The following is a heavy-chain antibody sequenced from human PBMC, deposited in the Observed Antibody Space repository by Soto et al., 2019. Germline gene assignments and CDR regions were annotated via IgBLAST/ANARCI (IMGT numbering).Heavy chain of an antibody. CDR2: INPSDSSA. V-gene: IGHV1-46*01. Sequence: QVQLVQSGAEVKKPGASVKISCKASGYTFTNYYVQWVRQAPGQGLEWMGIINPSDSSATYAQKFRGRVTMTRDTSTSTVYMALSSMESADTAVYYCARVQLGSGYIYAGDCWGQGTLVIVAS. J-gene: IGHJ4*02. D-gene: IGHD5-12*01. CDR3: ARVQLGSGYIYAGDC. CDR1: GYTFTNYY.